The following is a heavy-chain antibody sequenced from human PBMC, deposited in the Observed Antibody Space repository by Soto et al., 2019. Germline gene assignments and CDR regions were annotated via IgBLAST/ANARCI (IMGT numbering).Heavy chain of an antibody. CDR3: ARVDCINTSRYEGPGTYDY. Sequence: QVQLQESGPGLVKPSQTLSLTCTVSGASIKSGGYYWSWIRQHPGKGLEWIGYIYYRGSTYYNPSLKRRVNISVDTSKNQFSLKLSSVTAADTAVYYCARVDCINTSRYEGPGTYDYWGQGTLVTVSS. D-gene: IGHD2-2*01. CDR2: IYYRGST. J-gene: IGHJ4*02. CDR1: GASIKSGGYY. V-gene: IGHV4-31*03.